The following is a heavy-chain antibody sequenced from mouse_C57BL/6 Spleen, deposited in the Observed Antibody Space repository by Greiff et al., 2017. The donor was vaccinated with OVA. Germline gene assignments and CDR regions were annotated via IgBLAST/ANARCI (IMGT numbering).Heavy chain of an antibody. J-gene: IGHJ4*01. V-gene: IGHV1-64*01. Sequence: QVQLQQPGAELVKPGASVKLSCKASGYTFTSYWMHWVKQRPGQCLEWIGMIHPNSGSTNYNEKFKSKATLTVDKPSSTAYMQLSSLTSEDSAVYYCARSDYKDYAMDYWGQGTSVTVSS. D-gene: IGHD2-4*01. CDR3: ARSDYKDYAMDY. CDR2: IHPNSGST. CDR1: GYTFTSYW.